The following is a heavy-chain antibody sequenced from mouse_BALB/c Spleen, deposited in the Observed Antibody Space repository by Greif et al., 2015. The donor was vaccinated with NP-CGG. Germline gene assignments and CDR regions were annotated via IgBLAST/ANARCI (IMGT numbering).Heavy chain of an antibody. CDR1: GFNIKDYY. CDR2: IDPENGNT. D-gene: IGHD1-1*01. CDR3: ARWGTTVPFDY. J-gene: IGHJ2*01. Sequence: EVQLQQSGAELVRPGALVKLSCKASGFNIKDYYMHWVKQRPEQGLEWIGWIDPENGNTIYDPKFQGKASITADTSSNTAYLQLSSLTSEDTAVYYCARWGTTVPFDYWGQGTTLTVSS. V-gene: IGHV14-1*02.